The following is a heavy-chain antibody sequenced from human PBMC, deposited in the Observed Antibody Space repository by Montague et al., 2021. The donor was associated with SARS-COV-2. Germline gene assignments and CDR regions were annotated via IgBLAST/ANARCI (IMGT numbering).Heavy chain of an antibody. V-gene: IGHV4-4*02. Sequence: SETLSLTCAVSGVSITSTNWWSLVRQPPGKGLEWIGEISYGGIATXNPXLKSRATISMDRSGNLFSLKLSSVTAADTAIYYCAGKVLTVPADYWGQGTLVSVS. D-gene: IGHD4-11*01. J-gene: IGHJ4*02. CDR3: AGKVLTVPADY. CDR1: GVSITSTNW. CDR2: ISYGGIA.